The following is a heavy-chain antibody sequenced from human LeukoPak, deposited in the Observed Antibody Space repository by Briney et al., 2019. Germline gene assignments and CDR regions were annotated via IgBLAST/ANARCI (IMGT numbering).Heavy chain of an antibody. D-gene: IGHD3-22*01. CDR2: IKQDGSEK. J-gene: IGHJ4*02. Sequence: PGGSLRLSCAASGFTFSSYWMSWVRQAPGKGLEWVANIKQDGSEKYYVDSVKGRFTISRDNAKNSLYLQMNSLRAEDTAVYYCARDPNYYDSSGYSYWGQGTLVTVSS. V-gene: IGHV3-7*01. CDR3: ARDPNYYDSSGYSY. CDR1: GFTFSSYW.